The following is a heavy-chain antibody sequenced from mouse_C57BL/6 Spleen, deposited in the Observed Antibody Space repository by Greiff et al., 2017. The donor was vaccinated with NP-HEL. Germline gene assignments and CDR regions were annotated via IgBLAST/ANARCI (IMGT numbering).Heavy chain of an antibody. V-gene: IGHV1-4*01. J-gene: IGHJ2*01. CDR1: GYTFTSYT. CDR3: ARSRAYYGSFDY. Sequence: QVQLQQSGAELARPGASVKMSCKASGYTFTSYTMHWVKQRPGQGLEWIGYINPSSGYTKYNQTFKDKATLTADKSSSTSYMQLSSLTSEDSAVYYCARSRAYYGSFDYWGQGTTLTVSS. CDR2: INPSSGYT. D-gene: IGHD1-1*01.